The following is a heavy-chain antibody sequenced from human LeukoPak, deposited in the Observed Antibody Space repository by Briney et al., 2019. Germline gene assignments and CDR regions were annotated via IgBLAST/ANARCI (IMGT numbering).Heavy chain of an antibody. Sequence: SETLSLTCTVSGDSISSSYWSWIRQPPGKGLEWIGYISYSGSTNYNPSLKSRVTISVDTSKNQFSLKLSSVTAADTAVYYCASHIAVAGKVDYWGQGTLVTVSS. D-gene: IGHD6-19*01. CDR3: ASHIAVAGKVDY. CDR2: ISYSGST. CDR1: GDSISSSY. V-gene: IGHV4-59*08. J-gene: IGHJ4*02.